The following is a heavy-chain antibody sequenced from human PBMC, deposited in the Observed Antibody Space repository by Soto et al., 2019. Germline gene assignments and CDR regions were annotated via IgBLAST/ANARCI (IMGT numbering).Heavy chain of an antibody. CDR2: TYYRSKWYN. CDR1: GDSVSSNSAA. D-gene: IGHD1-1*01. Sequence: SQTLSLTCAISGDSVSSNSAAWNWIRQSPSRGLEWLGRTYYRSKWYNDYAVSVKSRITINPDTSRNQFSLSLPSVTAADTAVFYCANQRDSTTYFDYWGPGTLVTVSS. J-gene: IGHJ4*02. V-gene: IGHV6-1*01. CDR3: ANQRDSTTYFDY.